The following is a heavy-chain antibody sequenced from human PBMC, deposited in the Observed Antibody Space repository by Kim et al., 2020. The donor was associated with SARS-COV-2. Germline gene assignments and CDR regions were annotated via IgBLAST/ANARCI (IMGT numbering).Heavy chain of an antibody. J-gene: IGHJ4*02. V-gene: IGHV3-11*05. D-gene: IGHD6-13*01. CDR3: ARVSLGSSSWYYFDY. Sequence: DSLKGRFTISRDNAKNSLFLQMTSLRADDTAVYYCARVSLGSSSWYYFDYWGQGTLVTVSS.